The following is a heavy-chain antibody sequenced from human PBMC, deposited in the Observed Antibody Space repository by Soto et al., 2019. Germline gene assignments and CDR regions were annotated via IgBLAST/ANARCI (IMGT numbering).Heavy chain of an antibody. V-gene: IGHV1-69*08. J-gene: IGHJ6*02. CDR2: IIPIFGKP. CDR1: GGTFSRYS. CDR3: AREDRDRETGLVPAAIDGMDV. D-gene: IGHD2-2*01. Sequence: QVQLVQSGAEVKKPGSSVKVSCKASGGTFSRYSITWVRQAPGHGLEWIGRIIPIFGKPTYAQRFQGRVTITADESTSTAYMELSILSADDTAVYYCAREDRDRETGLVPAAIDGMDVWGQGTTVTVSS.